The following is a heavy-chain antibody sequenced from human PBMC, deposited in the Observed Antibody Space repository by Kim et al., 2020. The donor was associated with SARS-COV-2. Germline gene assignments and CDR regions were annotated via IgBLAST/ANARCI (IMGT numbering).Heavy chain of an antibody. Sequence: ASVKVSCKASGYTFTDYYIHWVRQAPGQGLEWMGWINPYSGDTTYAQKFQGRVTRTRDTSISTPYVELSSLRSDDTAVYYCARSAHFWSGHYLDFWGQGT. CDR2: INPYSGDT. J-gene: IGHJ4*02. CDR1: GYTFTDYY. CDR3: ARSAHFWSGHYLDF. D-gene: IGHD3-3*01. V-gene: IGHV1-2*02.